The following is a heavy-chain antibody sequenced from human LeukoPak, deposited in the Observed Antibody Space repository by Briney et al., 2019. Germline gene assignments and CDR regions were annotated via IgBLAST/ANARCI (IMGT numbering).Heavy chain of an antibody. D-gene: IGHD3-16*01. J-gene: IGHJ4*02. CDR2: IYHSGST. CDR1: GGSISSGGYY. V-gene: IGHV4-30-2*01. Sequence: PSETLSLTCTVSGGSISSGGYYWSWIRQPPGKGLEWIGYIYHSGSTYYNPSLKSRVTISVDRSKNQFSVKLSSVTAADTAVYYCARDGGGLYWGLGTLVTVSS. CDR3: ARDGGGLY.